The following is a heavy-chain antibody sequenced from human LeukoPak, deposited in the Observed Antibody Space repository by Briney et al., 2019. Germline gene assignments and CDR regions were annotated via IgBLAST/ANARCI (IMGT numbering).Heavy chain of an antibody. Sequence: PGGSLRLSCAASGFTFSSYWMSWVRQAPGKGLEWVSAISGSGGSTYYADSVKGRFTISRDNSKNTLYLQMNSLSAEDTAVYYCAKDREVLRFLEWLFYDYWGQGTLVTVSS. CDR1: GFTFSSYW. CDR2: ISGSGGST. D-gene: IGHD3-3*01. J-gene: IGHJ4*02. V-gene: IGHV3-23*01. CDR3: AKDREVLRFLEWLFYDY.